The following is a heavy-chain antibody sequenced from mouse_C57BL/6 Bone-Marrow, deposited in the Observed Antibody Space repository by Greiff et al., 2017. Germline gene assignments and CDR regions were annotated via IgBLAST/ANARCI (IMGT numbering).Heavy chain of an antibody. Sequence: VQLKQSGAELVRPGASVKLSCTASGFNIKDNYMHWVKQRPEQGLEWIGRIDPEDGDTEYAPKFQGKATMTADTSSNTAYLQLSSLTSEDTAVYYCTSYDYDGFAYWGQGTLVTVSA. D-gene: IGHD2-4*01. CDR2: IDPEDGDT. J-gene: IGHJ3*01. V-gene: IGHV14-1*01. CDR1: GFNIKDNY. CDR3: TSYDYDGFAY.